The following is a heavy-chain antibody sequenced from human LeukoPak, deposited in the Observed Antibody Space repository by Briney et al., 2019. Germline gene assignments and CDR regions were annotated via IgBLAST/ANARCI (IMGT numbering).Heavy chain of an antibody. V-gene: IGHV3-15*01. Sequence: GGSLRLSCAASGFTFSNAWMSWVRQAPGKGLEWVGHIKSKTDGGTTDYAAPVKGRFTISRDDSKNTLYLQMNSLKTEDTAVYYCTTDHKNRGWYFSGALFYFDYWGQGTLVTVSS. CDR1: GFTFSNAW. CDR2: IKSKTDGGTT. CDR3: TTDHKNRGWYFSGALFYFDY. D-gene: IGHD6-19*01. J-gene: IGHJ4*02.